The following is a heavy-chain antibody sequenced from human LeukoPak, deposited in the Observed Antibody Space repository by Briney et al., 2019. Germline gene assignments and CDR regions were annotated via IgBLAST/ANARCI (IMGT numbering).Heavy chain of an antibody. D-gene: IGHD6-19*01. J-gene: IGHJ4*02. V-gene: IGHV1-69*13. CDR1: GGTFSSYA. CDR3: ARDGSPYSSGWGPKNYYFDY. Sequence: SVKVSCKASGGTFSSYAISWVRQAPGQGLEWMGGIIPIFGTANYAQKFQGRITITADESTSTAYMELSSLRSEDTAVYYCARDGSPYSSGWGPKNYYFDYWGQGTLVTVSS. CDR2: IIPIFGTA.